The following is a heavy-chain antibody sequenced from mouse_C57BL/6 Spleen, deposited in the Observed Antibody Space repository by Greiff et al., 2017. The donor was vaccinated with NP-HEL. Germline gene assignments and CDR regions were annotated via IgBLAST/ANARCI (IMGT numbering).Heavy chain of an antibody. CDR2: IYPRRGNT. V-gene: IGHV1-81*01. Sequence: QVQLQQSGAELARPGASVKLSCKASGYTFTSYGISWVKQRTGQGLEWIGEIYPRRGNTYYIEKFKGKATLTADKSSSTAYMELRSLTSEDSAVYFCARLNFDYWGQGTTLTVSS. CDR3: ARLNFDY. J-gene: IGHJ2*01. CDR1: GYTFTSYG.